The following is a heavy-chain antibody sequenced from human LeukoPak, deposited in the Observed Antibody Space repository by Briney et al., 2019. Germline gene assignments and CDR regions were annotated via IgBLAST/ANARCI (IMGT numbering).Heavy chain of an antibody. D-gene: IGHD3-16*01. CDR3: AKEGSTTFRENFDC. V-gene: IGHV3-30*18. CDR1: GFTFSRYG. J-gene: IGHJ4*02. Sequence: GGSLRLSCAASGFTFSRYGMHWVRQAPGKGLEWVAVASSDGDTTYYADSVKGRFTISKDNSRNTLYLQMNSLRAEDTAVYYCAKEGSTTFRENFDCWGQGTLVIVSS. CDR2: ASSDGDTT.